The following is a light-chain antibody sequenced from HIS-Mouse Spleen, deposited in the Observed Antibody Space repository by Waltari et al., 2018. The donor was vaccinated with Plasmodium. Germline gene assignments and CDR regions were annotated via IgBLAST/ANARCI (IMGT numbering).Light chain of an antibody. Sequence: QSALTQPASVSGSPGQSITIPCTGTSRDVGSFTLFSWYKQHPGKAPKLMIYEGSKRPSGVSNRFSGSKSGNTASLTISGLQAEDEADYYCCSYAGSSTFVVFGGGTKLTVL. J-gene: IGLJ2*01. CDR3: CSYAGSSTFVV. CDR1: SRDVGSFTL. V-gene: IGLV2-23*03. CDR2: EGS.